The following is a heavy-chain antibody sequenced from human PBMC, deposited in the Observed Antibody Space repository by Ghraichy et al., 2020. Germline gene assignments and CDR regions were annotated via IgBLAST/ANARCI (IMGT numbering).Heavy chain of an antibody. CDR2: IYYSGST. CDR1: GGSISSYY. D-gene: IGHD6-13*01. CDR3: ARHYSSSWFIRDRYYYYGMDV. J-gene: IGHJ6*02. Sequence: SETLSLTCTVSGGSISSYYWSWIRQPPGKGLEWIGYIYYSGSTNYNPSLKSRVTISVDTSKHQFSLKLSSVTAADTAVYSCARHYSSSWFIRDRYYYYGMDVWGQGTTVTVSS. V-gene: IGHV4-59*01.